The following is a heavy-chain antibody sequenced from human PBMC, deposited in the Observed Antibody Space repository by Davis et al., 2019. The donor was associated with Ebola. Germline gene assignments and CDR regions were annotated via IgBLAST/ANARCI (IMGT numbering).Heavy chain of an antibody. J-gene: IGHJ4*02. V-gene: IGHV3-33*02. D-gene: IGHD3/OR15-3a*01. CDR1: GFTFSSYG. Sequence: GESLKISCAASGFTFSSYGMHWVRQVPGKGLEWVAVIWSDGGHEWYADSVKGRFTISRDNPANTLFLEMNSLRVEDTAIYYCARDASLYGHWTGWFDYWGQGTPVTVSS. CDR3: ARDASLYGHWTGWFDY. CDR2: IWSDGGHE.